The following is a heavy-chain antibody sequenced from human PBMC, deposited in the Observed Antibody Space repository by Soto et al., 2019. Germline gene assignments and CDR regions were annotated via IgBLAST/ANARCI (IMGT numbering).Heavy chain of an antibody. D-gene: IGHD3-10*01. CDR1: GFTFSSYG. CDR2: ISYDGSNK. J-gene: IGHJ6*02. V-gene: IGHV3-30*18. CDR3: AKESGYGSGNMDV. Sequence: QVQLVESGGGVVQPGRSLRLSCAASGFTFSSYGMHWVRQAPGKGLEWVAVISYDGSNKYYADSVKGRFTISRDNSKNTLYLQMNSLRAEDTAVYYCAKESGYGSGNMDVWGQGTTVTVSS.